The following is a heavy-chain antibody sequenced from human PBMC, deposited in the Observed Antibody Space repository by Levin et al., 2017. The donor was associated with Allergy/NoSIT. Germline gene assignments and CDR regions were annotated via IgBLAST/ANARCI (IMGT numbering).Heavy chain of an antibody. Sequence: SCVASGVAFSSYRMNWVRQAPGKGLEWISYISSSSSSIDYADSVKGRFTISRDNAKNSLFLQMNSLRDEDTAVYYCATVEGLFCSGVSCSYSSHYWGQGALVTVSS. CDR3: ATVEGLFCSGVSCSYSSHY. V-gene: IGHV3-48*02. J-gene: IGHJ4*02. D-gene: IGHD2-15*01. CDR1: GVAFSSYR. CDR2: ISSSSSSI.